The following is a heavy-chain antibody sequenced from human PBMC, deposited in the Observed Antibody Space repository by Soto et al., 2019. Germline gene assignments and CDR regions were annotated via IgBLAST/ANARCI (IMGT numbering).Heavy chain of an antibody. CDR2: IYYSGST. Sequence: KPSETLSLTCTVSGGSISSYYWSWIRQPPGKGLEWIGYIYYSGSTTYNPSLKSRVTISVDTSKKHFSLKLSSVTDADTAAYYCARADRTLVTSYSLDVWGQGTTVTVSS. J-gene: IGHJ6*02. D-gene: IGHD2-21*02. CDR1: GGSISSYY. V-gene: IGHV4-59*12. CDR3: ARADRTLVTSYSLDV.